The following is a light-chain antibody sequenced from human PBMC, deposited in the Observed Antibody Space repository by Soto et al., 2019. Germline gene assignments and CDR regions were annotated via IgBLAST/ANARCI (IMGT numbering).Light chain of an antibody. V-gene: IGKV3-20*01. Sequence: EIVLTQSPGTLSLSPGERATLSCRASQSVSSSYLAWYQQKPGQAPRLLIYGASSSATVIPDRFSGSGSGTDFTLTISRLEPEDFAVYYCQQYGSSPRYTFGQGTKLEIK. CDR2: GAS. J-gene: IGKJ2*01. CDR1: QSVSSSY. CDR3: QQYGSSPRYT.